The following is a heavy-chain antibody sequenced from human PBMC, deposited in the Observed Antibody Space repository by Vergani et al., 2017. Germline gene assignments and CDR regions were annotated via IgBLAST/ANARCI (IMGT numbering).Heavy chain of an antibody. J-gene: IGHJ3*02. CDR1: GGSISSGSYY. V-gene: IGHV4-61*10. D-gene: IGHD4-17*01. CDR3: ARHGTTTVTSYAFDI. CDR2: IYYSGST. Sequence: QVQLQESGPGLVKPSETLSLTCTVSGGSISSGSYYWSWIRQPAGKGLEWIGYIYYSGSTNYNPSLKSRVTISVDTSKNQFSLKLSSVTAADTAVYYCARHGTTTVTSYAFDIWGQGTMVTVSS.